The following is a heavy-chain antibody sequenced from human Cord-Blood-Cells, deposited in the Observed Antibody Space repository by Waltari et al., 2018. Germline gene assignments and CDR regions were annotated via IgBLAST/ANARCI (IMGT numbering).Heavy chain of an antibody. CDR3: AKGDKWSGWYYIAQGAFDI. Sequence: EVQLLESGGGLVQPGGSLRLSCAASGFTFSSYAMSWVRQAPGKGLEWVSGISGSGGSTYDADAVEGRFTISRDNSKNTRYVQMNSLRAEDTAVYYCAKGDKWSGWYYIAQGAFDIWGQGTMVTVSS. CDR1: GFTFSSYA. V-gene: IGHV3-23*01. D-gene: IGHD6-19*01. CDR2: ISGSGGST. J-gene: IGHJ3*02.